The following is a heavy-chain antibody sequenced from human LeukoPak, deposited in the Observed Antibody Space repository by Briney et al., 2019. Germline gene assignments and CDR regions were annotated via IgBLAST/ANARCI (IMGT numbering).Heavy chain of an antibody. CDR3: ALFTGIVVVPAAIRVDAFDI. J-gene: IGHJ3*02. CDR2: INPSGGST. CDR1: GYTFTSYY. V-gene: IGHV1-46*01. Sequence: GASVKVSCKASGYTFTSYYMHWVRQARGQGLELMGIINPSGGSTSYAQKFQGRVTMTRDTSTSTVYMELSSLRSEDTAVYYCALFTGIVVVPAAIRVDAFDIWGQGTMVTVSS. D-gene: IGHD2-2*02.